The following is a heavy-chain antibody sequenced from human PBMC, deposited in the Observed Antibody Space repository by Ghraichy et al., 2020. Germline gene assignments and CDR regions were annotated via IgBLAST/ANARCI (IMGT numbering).Heavy chain of an antibody. Sequence: GESLNISCAASGFTFSSYSMSWVRQAPGKGLEWVSSILHSGAQTYYADSVKGRFTISRDNPKNTLYLQMNSLRAEDTALYYCAKDLLRDCRWDIDYWGQGTLVTVSS. CDR2: ILHSGAQT. V-gene: IGHV3-23*01. CDR1: GFTFSSYS. D-gene: IGHD3-9*01. CDR3: AKDLLRDCRWDIDY. J-gene: IGHJ4*02.